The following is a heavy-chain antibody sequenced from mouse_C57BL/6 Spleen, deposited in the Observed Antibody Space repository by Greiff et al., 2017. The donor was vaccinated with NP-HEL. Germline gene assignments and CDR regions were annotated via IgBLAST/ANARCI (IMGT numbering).Heavy chain of an antibody. V-gene: IGHV1-64*01. J-gene: IGHJ2*01. CDR3: ARRDCSDL. CDR1: GYTFTSYW. Sequence: QVQLQRPGAELVKPGASVKLSCKASGYTFTSYWMHWVKQRPGQGLEWIGMIHPNSGSTNYNEKFKSKATLTVDKSSSTAYMQLSSLAYEDSAVYYCARRDCSDLWGQGTTLTVSS. D-gene: IGHD2-13*01. CDR2: IHPNSGST.